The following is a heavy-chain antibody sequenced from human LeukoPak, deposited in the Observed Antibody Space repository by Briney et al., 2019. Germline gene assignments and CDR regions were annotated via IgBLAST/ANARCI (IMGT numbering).Heavy chain of an antibody. CDR1: GFTFDDYG. CDR3: ARESGGYYDSSGYYYYYYYMDV. J-gene: IGHJ6*03. CDR2: INWNGGST. V-gene: IGHV3-20*04. D-gene: IGHD3-22*01. Sequence: PGGSLRLSCAASGFTFDDYGMSWVRQAPGKGLEWVSGINWNGGSTGYADSVKGRFTISRDNAKNSLYLQMNSLRAEDTALYYCARESGGYYDSSGYYYYYYYMDVWGKGTTVTISS.